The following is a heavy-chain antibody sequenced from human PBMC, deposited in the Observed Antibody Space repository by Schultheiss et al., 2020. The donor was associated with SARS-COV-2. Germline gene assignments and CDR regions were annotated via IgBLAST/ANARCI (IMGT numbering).Heavy chain of an antibody. CDR2: IYYSGST. V-gene: IGHV4-39*07. J-gene: IGHJ6*02. Sequence: SQTLSLTCTVSGGSISSSSYYWGWIRQPPGKGLEWIGSIYYSGSTYYNPSLKSRVTISVDTSKNQFSLKLSSVTAADTAVYYCARAIRGYSGYGDYYYYYGMDVWGQGTTVTVSS. CDR3: ARAIRGYSGYGDYYYYYGMDV. CDR1: GGSISSSSYY. D-gene: IGHD5-12*01.